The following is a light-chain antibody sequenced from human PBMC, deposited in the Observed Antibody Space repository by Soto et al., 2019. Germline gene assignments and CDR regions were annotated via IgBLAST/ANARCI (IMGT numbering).Light chain of an antibody. Sequence: DIQMTQSPSTLSGSGGDIVTITCRASQTISSWLAWYQQKPGKAPKLLIYKASTLQSGVPSRFSGSGSGTDFTLTISSLQPEDFATYYCLQDYNYPRTFGQGTKVDIK. CDR3: LQDYNYPRT. CDR2: KAS. J-gene: IGKJ1*01. V-gene: IGKV1-5*03. CDR1: QTISSW.